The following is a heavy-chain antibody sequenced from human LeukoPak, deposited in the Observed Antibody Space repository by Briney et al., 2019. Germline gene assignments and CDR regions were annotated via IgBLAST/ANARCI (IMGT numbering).Heavy chain of an antibody. Sequence: PSETLSLTCAVYGGSFSGYYWSWIRQPPVKGLEWIGEINHSGSTNYNPSLKSRVNISVDTSKHQFSLKLSSVTAADTAVYYCARGPPPRIPLVRGISWFDPWGQGTLVTVSS. CDR3: ARGPPPRIPLVRGISWFDP. CDR2: INHSGST. D-gene: IGHD3-10*01. V-gene: IGHV4-34*01. J-gene: IGHJ5*02. CDR1: GGSFSGYY.